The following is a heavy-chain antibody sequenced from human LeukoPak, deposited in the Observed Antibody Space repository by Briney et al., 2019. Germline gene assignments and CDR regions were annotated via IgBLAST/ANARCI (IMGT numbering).Heavy chain of an antibody. CDR1: GGSISSHY. CDR2: IYYNGST. D-gene: IGHD6-6*01. CDR3: ARGRPDYYYYYMDV. V-gene: IGHV4-59*11. Sequence: SETLSLTCTVSGGSISSHYWSWIRQPPGKGLEWIGYIYYNGSTNYNPSLKSRVTISVDTSKNQFSLKLSSVTAADTAVYYCARGRPDYYYYYMDVWGKGTTVTVSS. J-gene: IGHJ6*03.